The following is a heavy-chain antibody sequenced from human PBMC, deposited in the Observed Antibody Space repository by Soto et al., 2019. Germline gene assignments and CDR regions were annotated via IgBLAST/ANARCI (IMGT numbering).Heavy chain of an antibody. J-gene: IGHJ6*02. Sequence: VASVQVSCKASGYSFTDYHIHWVRQAPGQGLEWLGRINPKSGGTSTAQKFQGWVTMTRDRSISTVYMELTRLRSDDTAVYFCARGHSTDCSNGVCSFFYNHEMDVWGQGTTVTVSS. V-gene: IGHV1-2*04. CDR3: ARGHSTDCSNGVCSFFYNHEMDV. D-gene: IGHD2-8*01. CDR2: INPKSGGT. CDR1: GYSFTDYH.